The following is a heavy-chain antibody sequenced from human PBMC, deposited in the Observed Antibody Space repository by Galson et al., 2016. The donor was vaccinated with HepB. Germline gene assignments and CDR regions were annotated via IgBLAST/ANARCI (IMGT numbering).Heavy chain of an antibody. CDR2: ISYDGSNQ. CDR1: GFTFNNFA. Sequence: SLRLSCAASGFTFNNFAMHWVRQAPGKGLEWVALISYDGSNQHYADSVKGRFTISRDNSKNTLYLHMNSLRVGDTAVYYCAYNDSLHSWGQGTLVTVSS. CDR3: AYNDSLHS. V-gene: IGHV3-30-3*01. J-gene: IGHJ4*02. D-gene: IGHD1-1*01.